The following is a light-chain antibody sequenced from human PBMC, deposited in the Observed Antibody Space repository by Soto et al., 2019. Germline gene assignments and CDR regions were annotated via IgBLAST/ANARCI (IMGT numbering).Light chain of an antibody. CDR2: DAS. CDR3: QQRSNWPRT. J-gene: IGKJ5*01. CDR1: QSVSRS. Sequence: IVLTQSPGTLSLSAGERATLSCRASQSVSRSLAGLQQRPGQAPRLLIYDASNRAAGIPARFSGSGSGTDFTLTISSLEPEDFAVYYCQQRSNWPRTFGQGTRLEIK. V-gene: IGKV3-11*01.